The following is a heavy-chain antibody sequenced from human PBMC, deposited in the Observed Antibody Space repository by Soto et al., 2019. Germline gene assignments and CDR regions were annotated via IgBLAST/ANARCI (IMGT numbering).Heavy chain of an antibody. Sequence: SETLSLTCTVSGGSISSSSYYWGWIRQPPGKGLEWIGSIYYSGSTYYNPSLKSRVTISVDTSKNQFSLKLSSVTAADTAVYYCARLGGSGSYYPGGGDYWGQGTLVTVSS. CDR1: GGSISSSSYY. V-gene: IGHV4-39*01. CDR2: IYYSGST. CDR3: ARLGGSGSYYPGGGDY. J-gene: IGHJ4*02. D-gene: IGHD3-10*01.